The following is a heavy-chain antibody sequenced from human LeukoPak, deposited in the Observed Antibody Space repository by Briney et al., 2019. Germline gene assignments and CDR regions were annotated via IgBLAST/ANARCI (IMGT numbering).Heavy chain of an antibody. J-gene: IGHJ4*02. V-gene: IGHV3-23*01. CDR3: ARGDRNSGWSV. CDR2: ISGSGDST. Sequence: GGSLRLSCAASGFTFSSYEMNWVRQAPGNGLEWVSVISGSGDSTYYADSVKGRFTISRDNSKNTLYLQMDSLRAEDTAVYYCARGDRNSGWSVWGQGTLVTVSS. CDR1: GFTFSSYE. D-gene: IGHD5-12*01.